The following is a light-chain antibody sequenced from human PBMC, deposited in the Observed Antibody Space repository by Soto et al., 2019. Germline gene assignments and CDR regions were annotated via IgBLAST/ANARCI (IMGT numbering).Light chain of an antibody. V-gene: IGKV3-20*01. CDR1: QSISSSY. CDR3: QQYET. J-gene: IGKJ1*01. CDR2: GAS. Sequence: EIVLTPSPGTLSLSPGERATLSCRASQSISSSYLAWYQQKPGQAPRLLIFGASSRATGIPDRFSGSGSGTDFTLTISRLEAEDFATYSCQQYETFGQGTKVEF.